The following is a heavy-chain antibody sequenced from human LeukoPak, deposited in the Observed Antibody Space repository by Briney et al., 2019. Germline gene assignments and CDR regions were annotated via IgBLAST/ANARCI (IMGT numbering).Heavy chain of an antibody. Sequence: GGSLRLSCAASGFTFSNYFMHWVRQAPGKGLEWVASIRYDGTNKYYADSVKGRFTISRDNSKNTLYLQMNSLRAEDTAVYHCAKEWGPVAPFDYWGQGTLVTVSS. V-gene: IGHV3-30*02. J-gene: IGHJ4*02. CDR3: AKEWGPVAPFDY. CDR1: GFTFSNYF. CDR2: IRYDGTNK. D-gene: IGHD2-2*01.